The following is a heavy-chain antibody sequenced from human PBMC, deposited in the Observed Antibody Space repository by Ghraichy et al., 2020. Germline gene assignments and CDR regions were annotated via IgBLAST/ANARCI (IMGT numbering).Heavy chain of an antibody. CDR2: ISSSSSYT. D-gene: IGHD1-26*01. Sequence: GGSLRLSCAASGFTFSDYYMSWIRQAPGKGLEWVSYISSSSSYTNYADSVKGRFTISRDNAKNSLYLQMNSLRAEDTAVYYCCGSQPLYYYYGMDVWGQGTTVTVSS. J-gene: IGHJ6*02. V-gene: IGHV3-11*06. CDR3: CGSQPLYYYYGMDV. CDR1: GFTFSDYY.